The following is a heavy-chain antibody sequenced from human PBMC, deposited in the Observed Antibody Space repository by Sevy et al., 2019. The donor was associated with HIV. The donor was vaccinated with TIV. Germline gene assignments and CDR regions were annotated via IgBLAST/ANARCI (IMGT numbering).Heavy chain of an antibody. CDR3: VRAIAAHDSF. J-gene: IGHJ4*02. CDR2: VKQDGSVK. Sequence: GGSLRLSCVASGFTLDSYWMSWVRQTPGKGLEWVANVKQDGSVKYYVDSVKGRFTISRDNARNLVYLQMNSLRVDDTALYYCVRAIAAHDSFWGLGTLVTVSS. CDR1: GFTLDSYW. D-gene: IGHD6-13*01. V-gene: IGHV3-7*01.